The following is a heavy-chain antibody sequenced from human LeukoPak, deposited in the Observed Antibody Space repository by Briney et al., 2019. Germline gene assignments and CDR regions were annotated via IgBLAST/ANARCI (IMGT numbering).Heavy chain of an antibody. Sequence: GGSLRLSCAASGFTFSSYGMHWVRQAPGKGLEWVAVISYDGSNKYYADSVKGRFTISRDNSKNTLYLQMNSLRAEDTAVYYCAKDLNLGEWFGVLFYWGQGTLVTVSS. CDR2: ISYDGSNK. D-gene: IGHD3-10*01. V-gene: IGHV3-30*18. J-gene: IGHJ4*02. CDR3: AKDLNLGEWFGVLFY. CDR1: GFTFSSYG.